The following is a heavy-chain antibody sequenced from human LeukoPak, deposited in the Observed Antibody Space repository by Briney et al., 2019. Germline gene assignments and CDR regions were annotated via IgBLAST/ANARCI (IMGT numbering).Heavy chain of an antibody. CDR1: GFTFSSYG. Sequence: GRSLRLSCAASGFTFSSYGMHWVRQAPGKGLEWVAVISYDGSNKYYADSVKGRFTISRDNSKNTLYLQMNSLRAEDTAVYYCARAGGRWLIDYWGQGTLVTVSS. J-gene: IGHJ4*02. D-gene: IGHD4-23*01. CDR2: ISYDGSNK. CDR3: ARAGGRWLIDY. V-gene: IGHV3-30*03.